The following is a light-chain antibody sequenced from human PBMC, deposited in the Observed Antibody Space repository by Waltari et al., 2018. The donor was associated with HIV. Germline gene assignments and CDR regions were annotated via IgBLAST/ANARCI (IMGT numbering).Light chain of an antibody. Sequence: DIQMTQFPSSLSATVGDRVTITCRASQSISRYLSWYQQKPGKAPKLLVDSAFSLQSGVSSRFSGSGSGTVFTPTISSLQPEDSATYYCHQSYLSPDTFGQGTRLEIK. J-gene: IGKJ2*01. CDR3: HQSYLSPDT. V-gene: IGKV1-39*01. CDR2: SAF. CDR1: QSISRY.